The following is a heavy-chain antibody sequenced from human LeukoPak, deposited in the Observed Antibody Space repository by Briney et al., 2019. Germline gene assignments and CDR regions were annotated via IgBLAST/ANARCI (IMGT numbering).Heavy chain of an antibody. CDR3: ASRIGRYLYYFGMDV. CDR1: GWPFSHYY. V-gene: IGHV4-34*01. Sequence: SETLSLTCAVSGWPFSHYYWTWIRQPPGKGLEWIGEINENGNTNYDPSLKSRVTISVDSSRNHFSLNLTSVTAADTAVYYCASRIGRYLYYFGMDVWGQGTTVTVSS. CDR2: INENGNT. D-gene: IGHD1-26*01. J-gene: IGHJ6*02.